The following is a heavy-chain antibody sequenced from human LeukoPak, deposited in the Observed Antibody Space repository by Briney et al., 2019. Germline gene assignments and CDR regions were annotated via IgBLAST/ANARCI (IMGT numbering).Heavy chain of an antibody. J-gene: IGHJ6*03. V-gene: IGHV3-23*01. Sequence: PGGSLRLSCAASGFTFSSYAMSWVRQAPGKGLEWVSAISGSGGSTYYADSVKGRFTISRDNSKNTLYLQTNSLRAEDTAVYYCAKGGNSGYYMDVWGKGTTVTVSS. CDR2: ISGSGGST. D-gene: IGHD4-23*01. CDR1: GFTFSSYA. CDR3: AKGGNSGYYMDV.